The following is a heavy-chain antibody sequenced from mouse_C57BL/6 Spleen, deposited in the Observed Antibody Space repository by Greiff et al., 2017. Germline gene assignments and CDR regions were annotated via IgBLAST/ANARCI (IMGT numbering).Heavy chain of an antibody. CDR2: ILPGSGST. J-gene: IGHJ4*01. Sequence: QVQLQQSGAELMKPGASVKLSCKATGYTFTGYWIEWVKQRPGHGLEWIGEILPGSGSTTYNEKFKGKATFTADTSSNTAYMQLSSLTTEDSAIYDCARRGYYGSSDNYAMDYWGQGTSVTVSS. D-gene: IGHD1-1*01. CDR3: ARRGYYGSSDNYAMDY. V-gene: IGHV1-9*01. CDR1: GYTFTGYW.